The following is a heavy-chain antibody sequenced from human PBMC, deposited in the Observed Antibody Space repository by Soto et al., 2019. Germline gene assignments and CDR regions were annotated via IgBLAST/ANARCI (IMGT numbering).Heavy chain of an antibody. V-gene: IGHV3-30*18. CDR1: GFTFSTYG. CDR2: ISRDGNEI. Sequence: QIQLVESGGGVVQPGRSLRLSCEASGFTFSTYGMHWVRQAPGKGLEWVAVISRDGNEIHYADSVKARFIISRDNFKDTLSLQMNSLRPEDTAVYYCAKEGAFTGWTYGDSWGQGTLVTVSS. D-gene: IGHD1-7*01. CDR3: AKEGAFTGWTYGDS. J-gene: IGHJ4*02.